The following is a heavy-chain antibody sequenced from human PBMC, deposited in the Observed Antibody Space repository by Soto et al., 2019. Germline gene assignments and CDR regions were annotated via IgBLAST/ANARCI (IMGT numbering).Heavy chain of an antibody. D-gene: IGHD2-15*01. J-gene: IGHJ4*02. V-gene: IGHV3-48*03. Sequence: GRSLRLSCAASGFTISSYEMNWVSQAPGKGLEWVSYISSSGSTIYYADSVKGRFTISRDNSRNTLYLQMNSLRAEDTAVYYCARVRSGSSDYWGQGTLVTVSS. CDR3: ARVRSGSSDY. CDR2: ISSSGSTI. CDR1: GFTISSYE.